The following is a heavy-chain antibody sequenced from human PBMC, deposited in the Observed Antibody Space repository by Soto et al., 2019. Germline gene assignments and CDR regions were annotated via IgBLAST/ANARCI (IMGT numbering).Heavy chain of an antibody. D-gene: IGHD2-2*01. CDR1: GFTFSNYW. Sequence: EVQLVESGGGLVQPGGSLRLSCAASGFTFSNYWMHWVRQAPGKGLVWISRINNYGSSTTYADSVKGRFTISRDNAENTLHLQINSLRAEDTAVYYCARVRYATSSNYMDVWGKGTTVTVSS. J-gene: IGHJ6*03. V-gene: IGHV3-74*01. CDR3: ARVRYATSSNYMDV. CDR2: INNYGSST.